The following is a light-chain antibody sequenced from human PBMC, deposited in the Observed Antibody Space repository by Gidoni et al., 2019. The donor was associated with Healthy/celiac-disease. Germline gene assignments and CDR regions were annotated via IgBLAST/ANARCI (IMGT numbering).Light chain of an antibody. V-gene: IGKV3-11*01. Sequence: EIVLTKSTATLSLSPGERATLSCRASQSVSSYLAWYQQKPGQAPRLLIYDASNRATGIPARFIGSGSWTDFTLTISSLEPEDFAVYYCQQRSNWPPVFGPGTKVDIK. J-gene: IGKJ3*01. CDR3: QQRSNWPPV. CDR2: DAS. CDR1: QSVSSY.